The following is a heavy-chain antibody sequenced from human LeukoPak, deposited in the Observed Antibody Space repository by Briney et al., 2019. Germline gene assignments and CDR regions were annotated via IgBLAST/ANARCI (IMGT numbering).Heavy chain of an antibody. D-gene: IGHD2-15*01. V-gene: IGHV3-23*01. CDR2: ISGSGVST. J-gene: IGHJ4*02. Sequence: GGSLRLSCAASGFTFSNYATSWVRQAPGKGLEWVSAISGSGVSTDYADSVKGRFTISRDNSKNTLYLQMSSLRAEDTAVYYCAKTLAYCSGGSCYSNYYFDYWGQGTLVTVSS. CDR1: GFTFSNYA. CDR3: AKTLAYCSGGSCYSNYYFDY.